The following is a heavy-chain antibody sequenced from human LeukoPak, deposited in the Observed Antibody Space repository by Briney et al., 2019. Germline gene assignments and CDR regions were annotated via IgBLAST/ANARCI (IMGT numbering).Heavy chain of an antibody. J-gene: IGHJ6*04. V-gene: IGHV4-30-4*08. CDR3: ARDPLVVVAATRYYYYGMDV. CDR1: GRSISSVDYD. CDR2: IYFSEST. D-gene: IGHD2-15*01. Sequence: PSQTLSPTCPVAGRSISSVDYDWGWIRHPPGSGLEWIAYIYFSESTYYNPSLKSRVTISVDTSKNQFSLKLSSVTAADTAVYYCARDPLVVVAATRYYYYGMDVWGKGTTVTVSS.